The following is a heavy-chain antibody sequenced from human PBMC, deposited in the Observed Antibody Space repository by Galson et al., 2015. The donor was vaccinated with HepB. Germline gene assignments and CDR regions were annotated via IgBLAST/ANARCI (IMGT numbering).Heavy chain of an antibody. Sequence: SETLSLTCTVSGGSISSSSYYWGWIRQPPGKGLEWIGSIYYSGSTYYNPSLKSRVTISVDTSKNQFSLKLSSVTAADTAVYYCARLEGKGSEIPYWGQGTLVTVSS. CDR2: IYYSGST. D-gene: IGHD2-15*01. J-gene: IGHJ4*02. CDR1: GGSISSSSYY. CDR3: ARLEGKGSEIPY. V-gene: IGHV4-39*01.